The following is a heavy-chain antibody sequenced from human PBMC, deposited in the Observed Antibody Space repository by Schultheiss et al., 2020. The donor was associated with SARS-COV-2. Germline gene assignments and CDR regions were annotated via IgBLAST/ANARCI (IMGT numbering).Heavy chain of an antibody. J-gene: IGHJ4*02. CDR1: GFTFDDYA. CDR3: ARSAPLPVVVPAALDY. CDR2: ISWNSGSI. D-gene: IGHD2-2*01. V-gene: IGHV3-9*01. Sequence: GGSLRLSCAASGFTFDDYAMHWVRQAPGKGLEWVSGISWNSGSIGYADSVKGRFTISRDNAKNSLYLQMNSLRAEDTALYYCARSAPLPVVVPAALDYWGQGTLVTVSS.